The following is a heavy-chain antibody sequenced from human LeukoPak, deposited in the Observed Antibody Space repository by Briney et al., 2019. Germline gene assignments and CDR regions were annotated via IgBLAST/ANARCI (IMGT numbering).Heavy chain of an antibody. Sequence: GGSLRLSCAASGFTFSSYGMHWVRQSPGKGLEWVAVISYDGSEKYYADSVKGQFTLSRDNSKKTLYLQMNSLRTEDTAVYYCVKADTVLDSWGQGTLVTVSS. CDR2: ISYDGSEK. V-gene: IGHV3-30*18. J-gene: IGHJ5*01. CDR1: GFTFSSYG. CDR3: VKADTVLDS. D-gene: IGHD5-18*01.